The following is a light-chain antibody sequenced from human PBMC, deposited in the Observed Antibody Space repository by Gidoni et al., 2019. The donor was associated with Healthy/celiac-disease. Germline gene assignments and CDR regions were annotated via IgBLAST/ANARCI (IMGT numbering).Light chain of an antibody. Sequence: QSVLTQPPSVSGAPGQRVPISCPGSSSNLGAGYDVHWYQRLPGTAPKLLIYGNSNRPSGVPDRFSGSKSGTSASLAITGLQAEDEADYYCQSYDSSLSGHYVFGTGTKVTVL. CDR1: SSNLGAGYD. V-gene: IGLV1-40*01. CDR2: GNS. CDR3: QSYDSSLSGHYV. J-gene: IGLJ1*01.